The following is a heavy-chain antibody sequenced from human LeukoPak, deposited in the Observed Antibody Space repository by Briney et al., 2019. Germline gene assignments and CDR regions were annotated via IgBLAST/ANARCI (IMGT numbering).Heavy chain of an antibody. Sequence: ASVKVSCKASGYTFTGYYMHWVRQAPGQGLEWMGWINTDSGGTKYVQKFQGRVTMTRDTSISTVYMELSRLRSDDTAVYYCAREGGPHVHLFQEVIDYWGQGTLVTVSS. J-gene: IGHJ4*02. CDR1: GYTFTGYY. V-gene: IGHV1-2*02. CDR2: INTDSGGT. CDR3: AREGGPHVHLFQEVIDY. D-gene: IGHD3-16*01.